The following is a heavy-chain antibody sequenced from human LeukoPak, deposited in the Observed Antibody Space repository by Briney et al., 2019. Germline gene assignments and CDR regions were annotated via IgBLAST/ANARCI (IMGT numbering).Heavy chain of an antibody. V-gene: IGHV1-2*02. CDR2: INPNTGGT. CDR1: GYTFTGYY. J-gene: IGHJ4*02. Sequence: ASVKVSCKTSGYTFTGYYIHWVRQAPGQGLEWMGWINPNTGGTNFAQNFQGRVTMTTVTSISTAYMELSRLRSDDTAVYYCARVVDILTGHDTALDYWGQGTLVTVSS. CDR3: ARVVDILTGHDTALDY. D-gene: IGHD3-9*01.